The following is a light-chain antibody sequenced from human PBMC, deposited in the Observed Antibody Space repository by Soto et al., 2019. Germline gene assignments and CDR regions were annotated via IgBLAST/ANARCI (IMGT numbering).Light chain of an antibody. CDR1: KLGDKY. Sequence: SYELTQPPSVSVSPGQTASITCSGDKLGDKYASWYQQKPGQSPVLVINEQSKRPSGIPERFSGSNSGNTATLTISGTQAMDEADYYCQAWDSSTAWVFGGGTKVTVL. V-gene: IGLV3-1*01. J-gene: IGLJ3*02. CDR3: QAWDSSTAWV. CDR2: EQS.